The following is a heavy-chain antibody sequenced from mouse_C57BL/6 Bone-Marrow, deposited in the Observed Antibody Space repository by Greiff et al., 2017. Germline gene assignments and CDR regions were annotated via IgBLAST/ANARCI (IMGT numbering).Heavy chain of an antibody. Sequence: QVQLQQPGAELVKPGASVKMSCKSSGYTFTSYWITWVQQRPGQCLAWIGDIYPGSGSTNYNEKFKSKATLTVDTSSSTAYMQLSSLTSEDSAVYYCARPYYSNYWYFDVWGTGTTVTVSS. D-gene: IGHD2-5*01. J-gene: IGHJ1*03. CDR2: IYPGSGST. CDR3: ARPYYSNYWYFDV. CDR1: GYTFTSYW. V-gene: IGHV1-55*01.